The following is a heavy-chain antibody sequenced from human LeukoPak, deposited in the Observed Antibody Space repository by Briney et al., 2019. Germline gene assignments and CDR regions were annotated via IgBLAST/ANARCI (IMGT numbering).Heavy chain of an antibody. Sequence: GGSRRLSCAASGFTVSSNYMSWVRQAAGKGLEWDSVIYSGGSTYYADSVKGRFTISRDNSKNTLYLQMNSLRAEDTAVYYCARAESGYSYGYIYYYGMDVWGQGTTVTVSS. CDR3: ARAESGYSYGYIYYYGMDV. CDR2: IYSGGST. D-gene: IGHD5-18*01. CDR1: GFTVSSNY. V-gene: IGHV3-53*01. J-gene: IGHJ6*02.